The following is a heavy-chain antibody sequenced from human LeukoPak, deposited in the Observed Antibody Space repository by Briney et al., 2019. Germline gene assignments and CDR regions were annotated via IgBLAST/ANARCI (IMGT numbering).Heavy chain of an antibody. CDR2: ISYDGSNK. CDR3: ARDRRRYFDY. J-gene: IGHJ4*02. Sequence: LRLSCAASGFTFSSYAMHWVRQAPGKGLEWVAVISYDGSNKYYADSVKGRFTISRDNSKNTLYLQMNSLRAEDTAVYYCARDRRRYFDYWGQGTLVTVSS. V-gene: IGHV3-30-3*01. CDR1: GFTFSSYA.